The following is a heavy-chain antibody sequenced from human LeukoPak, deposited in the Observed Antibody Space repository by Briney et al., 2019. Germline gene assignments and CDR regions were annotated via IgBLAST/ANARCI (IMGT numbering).Heavy chain of an antibody. V-gene: IGHV1-18*01. CDR2: ISAYNGNT. Sequence: GASVKVSCKASGYSFTSNAISWVRQAPGQGLEWMGWISAYNGNTNYAQKFQGRVTMTTDRSTSTAYMELRSLRSEDTAVYYCARESRVFPTIAVDYWGQGTLVTVSS. J-gene: IGHJ4*02. CDR1: GYSFTSNA. CDR3: ARESRVFPTIAVDY. D-gene: IGHD6-13*01.